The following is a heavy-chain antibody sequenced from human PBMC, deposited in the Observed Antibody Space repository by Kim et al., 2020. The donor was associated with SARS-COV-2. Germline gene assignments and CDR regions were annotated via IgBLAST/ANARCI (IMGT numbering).Heavy chain of an antibody. CDR2: IKSKTDGGTT. V-gene: IGHV3-15*01. Sequence: GGSLRLSCAASGFTFSNAWMSWVRQAPGKGLEWVGRIKSKTDGGTTDYAAPVRGRFTISRDDSKNTQDLQMNSQKTEDTAVYYCTTGRVAAANKTGFDPCGQGTLVTVSS. D-gene: IGHD6-13*01. CDR3: TTGRVAAANKTGFDP. J-gene: IGHJ5*02. CDR1: GFTFSNAW.